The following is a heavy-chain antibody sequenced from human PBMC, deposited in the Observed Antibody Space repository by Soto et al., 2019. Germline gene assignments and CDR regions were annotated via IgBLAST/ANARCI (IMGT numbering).Heavy chain of an antibody. V-gene: IGHV1-18*01. D-gene: IGHD4-4*01. CDR3: ARDHRPTTVTAYYFDY. CDR1: GYTFTTYS. J-gene: IGHJ4*02. Sequence: QVQLVQSGAEVKEPGASVTVYCKTSGYTFTTYSISWVRPSPGQGLEWMGWISAYNGTTNYAQKFQGRDTMTTDTSTTTAYMELRSLRSDDTAVFYCARDHRPTTVTAYYFDYWGQGTLVTVSS. CDR2: ISAYNGTT.